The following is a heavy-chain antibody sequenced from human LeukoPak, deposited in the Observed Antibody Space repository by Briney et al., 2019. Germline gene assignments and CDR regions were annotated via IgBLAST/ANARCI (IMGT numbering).Heavy chain of an antibody. V-gene: IGHV3-43D*03. D-gene: IGHD6-19*01. CDR2: ISWDGGST. J-gene: IGHJ4*02. CDR3: AKSLRIAVAGMIDY. CDR1: GFTFDDYA. Sequence: GGSLRLSCAASGFTFDDYAMHWVRQAPGKGLEWVSLISWDGGSTYYADSVKGRFTISRDNSKNSLYLQMNSLRAEDTALYYCAKSLRIAVAGMIDYWGQGTLVTASS.